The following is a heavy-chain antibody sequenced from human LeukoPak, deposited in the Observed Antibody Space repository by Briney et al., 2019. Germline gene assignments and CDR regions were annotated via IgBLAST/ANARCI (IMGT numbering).Heavy chain of an antibody. V-gene: IGHV1-18*01. CDR1: GYTFTSYG. CDR2: ISAYNGNT. Sequence: ASVKVSCKASGYTFTSYGISWVRQAPGQGLEWMGWISAYNGNTNYAQKLQGRVTMTTDTSTSTAYMELRSLRSDGTAVYYCARDLVYYDSSGYYYPGTNWGQGTLVTVSS. CDR3: ARDLVYYDSSGYYYPGTN. J-gene: IGHJ4*02. D-gene: IGHD3-22*01.